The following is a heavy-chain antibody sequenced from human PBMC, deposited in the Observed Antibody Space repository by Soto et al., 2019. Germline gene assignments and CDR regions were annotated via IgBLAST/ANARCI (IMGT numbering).Heavy chain of an antibody. D-gene: IGHD1-26*01. V-gene: IGHV1-69*13. CDR2: IIPIFGTA. Sequence: SVKVSCKASGGTFSSYAISWVRQAPGQGLEWMGGIIPIFGTANYAQKFQGRVTITADESTSTAYMELSSLRSEDTAVYYCARGWELLRRRWFDPWDQGTLVTVSS. CDR1: GGTFSSYA. J-gene: IGHJ5*02. CDR3: ARGWELLRRRWFDP.